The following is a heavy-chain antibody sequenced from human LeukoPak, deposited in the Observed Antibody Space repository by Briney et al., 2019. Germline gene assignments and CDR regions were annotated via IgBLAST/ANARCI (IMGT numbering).Heavy chain of an antibody. J-gene: IGHJ5*02. V-gene: IGHV3-23*01. CDR2: ISNNGRT. CDR1: GFTFSSYA. CDR3: ARGPVYSSSWNWFDP. D-gene: IGHD6-13*01. Sequence: GGSLRLSCAVSGFTFSSYAISWVRQAPGKGLEWVSAISNNGRTYYADSVKGRFTISRDNSKNTLYLQMNSLRAEDTAVYYCARGPVYSSSWNWFDPWGQGTLVTVSS.